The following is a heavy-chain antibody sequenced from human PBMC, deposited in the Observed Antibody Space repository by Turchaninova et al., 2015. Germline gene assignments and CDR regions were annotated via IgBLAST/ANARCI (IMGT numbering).Heavy chain of an antibody. CDR1: GFTFRSSA. Sequence: QLQVVQSGPEVRNPGTPVKVSCKASGFTFRSSAVHRVRQVRGQLLEWRGWIACASGHTDYAQKFQERGTITRDMSTGIVYLELKNLRSDDTAVYYCAAGVVATGSQWGQGTLVSVSS. V-gene: IGHV1-58*01. J-gene: IGHJ4*02. CDR2: IACASGHT. D-gene: IGHD5-12*01. CDR3: AAGVVATGSQ.